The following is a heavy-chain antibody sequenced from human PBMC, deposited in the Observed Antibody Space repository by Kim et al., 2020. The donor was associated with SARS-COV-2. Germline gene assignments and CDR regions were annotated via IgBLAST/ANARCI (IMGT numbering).Heavy chain of an antibody. D-gene: IGHD2-15*01. Sequence: GGSLRLSCAASGFTFSSYSMNWVRQAPGKGLEWVSYISSSSSTIYYADSVKGRFTISRDNAKNSLYLQMNSLRAEDTAVYYCARDCSGGSCYLGVVVHFDYWGQGTLVTVSS. CDR2: ISSSSSTI. V-gene: IGHV3-48*04. CDR3: ARDCSGGSCYLGVVVHFDY. J-gene: IGHJ4*02. CDR1: GFTFSSYS.